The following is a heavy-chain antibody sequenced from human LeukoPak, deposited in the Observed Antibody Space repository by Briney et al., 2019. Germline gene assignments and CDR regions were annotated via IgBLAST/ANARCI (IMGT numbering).Heavy chain of an antibody. V-gene: IGHV3-49*04. J-gene: IGHJ4*02. D-gene: IGHD3-22*01. CDR3: TRNSLGYYYDSSGYNDY. CDR1: GFTFSNAW. Sequence: GGSLRLSCAASGFTFSNAWMSWVRQAPGKGLEWVGFIRSKAYGGTTEYAASVKGRFTISRDDSKSIAYLQMNSLKTEDTAVYYCTRNSLGYYYDSSGYNDYWGKGTLVTVSS. CDR2: IRSKAYGGTT.